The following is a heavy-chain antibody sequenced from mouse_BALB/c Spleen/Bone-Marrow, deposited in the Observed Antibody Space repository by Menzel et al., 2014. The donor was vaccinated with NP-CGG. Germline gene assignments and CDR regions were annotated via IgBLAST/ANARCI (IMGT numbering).Heavy chain of an antibody. Sequence: QVQLKESGPELVKPGASVKISCKASGYAFSSSWMNWVQQRPGQGLEWIGRIYPGDGDTNYNGKFKGKATLTADKSSSTAYMQLSSLTSMDSAVYFCARGGLGLDYWGQGTTLTVSS. CDR1: GYAFSSSW. CDR2: IYPGDGDT. D-gene: IGHD3-3*01. V-gene: IGHV1-82*01. J-gene: IGHJ2*01. CDR3: ARGGLGLDY.